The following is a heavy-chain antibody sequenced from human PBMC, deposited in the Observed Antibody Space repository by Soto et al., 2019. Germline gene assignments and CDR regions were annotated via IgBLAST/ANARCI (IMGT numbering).Heavy chain of an antibody. V-gene: IGHV4-31*03. CDR3: ARDGRYCSSTSCYPADAFDI. CDR1: GGSISSGGYY. D-gene: IGHD2-2*01. Sequence: PSETLCLTCTVSGGSISSGGYYWSWIRQHPGKGLEWIGYIYYSGSTYYNPSLKSRVTISVDTSKNQFSLKLSSVTAADTAVYYCARDGRYCSSTSCYPADAFDIWGQGTMVT. CDR2: IYYSGST. J-gene: IGHJ3*02.